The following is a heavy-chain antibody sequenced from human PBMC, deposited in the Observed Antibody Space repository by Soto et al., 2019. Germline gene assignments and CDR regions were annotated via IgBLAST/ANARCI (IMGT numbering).Heavy chain of an antibody. CDR3: ARDSHRRITMVRGAIHDY. CDR1: GFTFSSYA. Sequence: QVQLVESGGGVVQPGRSLRLSCAASGFTFSSYAMHWVRQAPGKGLEWVAVISYDGSNKYYADSVKGRFTISRDNSKNTLYLQMNSLRAEDTAVYYCARDSHRRITMVRGAIHDYLGQGTLVTVSS. D-gene: IGHD3-10*01. V-gene: IGHV3-30-3*01. CDR2: ISYDGSNK. J-gene: IGHJ4*02.